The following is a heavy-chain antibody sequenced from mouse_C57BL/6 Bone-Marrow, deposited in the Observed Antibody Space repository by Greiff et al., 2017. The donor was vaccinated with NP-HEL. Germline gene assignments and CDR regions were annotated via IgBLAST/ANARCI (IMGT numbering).Heavy chain of an antibody. Sequence: DVKLVESGGGLVQPGESLKLSCESNEYEFPSHDMSWVRKTPEKRLELVAAINSDGGSTYYPDTMERRFIISRDNTKKTLYLQMSSLRSEDTALYYCASRDDYWGYFDVWGTGTTVTVSS. V-gene: IGHV5-2*01. CDR3: ASRDDYWGYFDV. D-gene: IGHD1-1*01. CDR1: EYEFPSHD. J-gene: IGHJ1*03. CDR2: INSDGGST.